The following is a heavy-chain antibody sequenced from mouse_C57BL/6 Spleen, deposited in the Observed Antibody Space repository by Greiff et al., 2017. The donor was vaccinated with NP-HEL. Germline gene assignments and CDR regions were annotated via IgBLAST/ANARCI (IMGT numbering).Heavy chain of an antibody. V-gene: IGHV1-81*01. CDR3: ARGRGNPWFAY. D-gene: IGHD2-1*01. CDR2: IYPRSGNT. CDR1: GYTFTSYG. Sequence: VKLMESGAELARPGASVKLSCKASGYTFTSYGISWVKQRTGQGLEWIGEIYPRSGNTYYNEKFKGKATLTADKSSSTAYMELRSLTSEDSAVYFCARGRGNPWFAYWGQGTLVTVSA. J-gene: IGHJ3*01.